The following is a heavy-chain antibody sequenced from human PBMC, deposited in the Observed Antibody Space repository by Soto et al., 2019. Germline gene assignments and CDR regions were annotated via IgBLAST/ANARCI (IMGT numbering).Heavy chain of an antibody. J-gene: IGHJ6*03. D-gene: IGHD2-2*02. CDR2: IYYSGST. CDR3: AKHLPRSYTLYYYHYMDV. V-gene: IGHV4-59*08. CDR1: VGSISSYY. Sequence: SETLSLTCTVSVGSISSYYWSWIRQPPGKGLEWIGYIYYSGSTNYNPSLKSRVTISVDTSKNQFSLKLSSVTAADTAVYYCAKHLPRSYTLYYYHYMDVWGKGTTVTVSS.